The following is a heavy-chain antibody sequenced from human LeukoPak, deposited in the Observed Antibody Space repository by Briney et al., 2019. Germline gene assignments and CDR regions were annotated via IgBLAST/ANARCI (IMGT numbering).Heavy chain of an antibody. CDR2: ISTSGSRI. CDR1: GFTFSSYE. V-gene: IGHV3-48*03. CDR3: ARVTGTASYFDY. J-gene: IGHJ4*02. Sequence: PGGSLRLSCAASGFTFSSYEMNWVRQAPGKGLEWVSYISTSGSRIFYADSVKGRFTISRYNAKNSLYLQMNSLRTEDTAVYYCARVTGTASYFDYWGQGTLVTVSS. D-gene: IGHD1-7*01.